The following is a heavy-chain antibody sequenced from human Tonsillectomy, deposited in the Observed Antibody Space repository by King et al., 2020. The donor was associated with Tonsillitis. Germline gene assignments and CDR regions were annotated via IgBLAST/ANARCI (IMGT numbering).Heavy chain of an antibody. V-gene: IGHV3-9*01. CDR2: ISWNSDNI. Sequence: VQLVESGGGLVQPGRSLRLSCAASGFTFDDYAMHWVRQAPGKGLEWVSGISWNSDNIGYVDSVKGRFTISRDNAKNSLYLQMNTLRAEDTALYYCAKGGAPSEEMATHGSFAYWGPGTLVTVSS. J-gene: IGHJ4*01. CDR3: AKGGAPSEEMATHGSFAY. CDR1: GFTFDDYA. D-gene: IGHD5-24*01.